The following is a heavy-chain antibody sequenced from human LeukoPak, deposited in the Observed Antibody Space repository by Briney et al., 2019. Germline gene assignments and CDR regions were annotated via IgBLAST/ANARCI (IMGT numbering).Heavy chain of an antibody. CDR1: GGSFSGYY. CDR2: INHSGST. CDR3: ARDTRTAQGFDY. Sequence: SETLSLTCAVYGGSFSGYYWSWIRQPPGKGLEWIGEINHSGSTNYNPSLKSRVTISVDTSNNRFSLSLSAVTAADTAIYYCARDTRTAQGFDYWGQGILVTVSS. J-gene: IGHJ4*02. D-gene: IGHD2-15*01. V-gene: IGHV4-34*01.